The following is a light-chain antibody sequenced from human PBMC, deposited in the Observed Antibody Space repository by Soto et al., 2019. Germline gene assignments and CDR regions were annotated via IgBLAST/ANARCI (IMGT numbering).Light chain of an antibody. V-gene: IGKV1-5*03. J-gene: IGKJ4*01. CDR3: QQFQKWPLT. CDR1: QSIRSW. Sequence: DIQMTQSPSTLSASVGDRVTITCRASQSIRSWLAWYQQKPGKAPKLLIYKASSLDSGVPSRFNGSGSGTEFTLTISSLQSEDFAVYYCQQFQKWPLTFGGGTNVEIK. CDR2: KAS.